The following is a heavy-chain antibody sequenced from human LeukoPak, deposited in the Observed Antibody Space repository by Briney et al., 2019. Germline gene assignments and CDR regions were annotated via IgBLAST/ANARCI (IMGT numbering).Heavy chain of an antibody. CDR2: IFASGST. J-gene: IGHJ6*03. CDR1: GGSISSYS. CDR3: ASANYYYYYYMDV. V-gene: IGHV4-4*07. Sequence: PSETLTLTCSVSGGSISSYSGSWIRQPAGKGLEWIGRIFASGSTKYNPSRKGRVTLSVETPKEQFALKLSSVTAAATAVYYCASANYYYYYYMDVWGKGTTVTVSS.